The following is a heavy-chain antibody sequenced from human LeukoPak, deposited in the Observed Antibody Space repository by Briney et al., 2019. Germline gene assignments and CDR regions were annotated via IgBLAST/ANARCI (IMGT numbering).Heavy chain of an antibody. CDR2: IYTSGNT. J-gene: IGHJ4*02. V-gene: IGHV4-61*02. CDR3: ARGGRGFYYYYFDY. Sequence: PSETLSLTCTVSGGSISSGSYYWSWIRQPAGKGLEWIGRIYTSGNTNYNPSLKSRVTISVDTSKNQFSLKLSSVTAADTAVYYCARGGRGFYYYYFDYWGQGTLVTVSS. D-gene: IGHD1-26*01. CDR1: GGSISSGSYY.